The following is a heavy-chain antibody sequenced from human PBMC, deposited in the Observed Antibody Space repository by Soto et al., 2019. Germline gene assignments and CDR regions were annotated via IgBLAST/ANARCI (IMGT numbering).Heavy chain of an antibody. J-gene: IGHJ6*02. CDR2: IYYSGST. V-gene: IGHV4-30-4*01. CDR1: GGSISSGDYY. Sequence: PSETLSLTCTVSGGSISSGDYYWSWIRQPPGKGLEWIGYIYYSGSTYYNQSLKSRVTISVDTSKNKFSLKLSSVTAAVTAVYYCARDKRITIFGVVIEGDPTDYYGMDVWGQGTTVT. CDR3: ARDKRITIFGVVIEGDPTDYYGMDV. D-gene: IGHD3-3*01.